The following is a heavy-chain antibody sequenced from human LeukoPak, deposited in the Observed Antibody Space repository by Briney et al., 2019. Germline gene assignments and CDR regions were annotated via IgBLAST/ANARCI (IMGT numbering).Heavy chain of an antibody. J-gene: IGHJ3*02. Sequence: SETLSLTCTVSGGSISSSSYYWGWIRQPPGKGLEWIGSIYYSGSTYYNPPLKSRVTISVDTSKNQFSLKLSSVTAADTAVYYCARDKDDSSGYYYHDAFDIWGQGTMVTVSS. CDR1: GGSISSSSYY. CDR2: IYYSGST. D-gene: IGHD3-22*01. CDR3: ARDKDDSSGYYYHDAFDI. V-gene: IGHV4-39*07.